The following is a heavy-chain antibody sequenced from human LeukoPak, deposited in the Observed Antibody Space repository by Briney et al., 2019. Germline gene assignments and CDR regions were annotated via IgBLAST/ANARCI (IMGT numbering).Heavy chain of an antibody. CDR3: ARRRTRGSSGYYALNDAFDI. V-gene: IGHV5-51*01. D-gene: IGHD3-22*01. CDR2: IYPGDSDT. CDR1: GYSFTSYW. J-gene: IGHJ3*02. Sequence: GESLNISCKGSGYSFTSYWIGWVRQMPGKGLEWMGIIYPGDSDTRYSPSSQGQVTISADKSISTAYLQRSSLKASDTAMYYCARRRTRGSSGYYALNDAFDIWGQGTMVTVSS.